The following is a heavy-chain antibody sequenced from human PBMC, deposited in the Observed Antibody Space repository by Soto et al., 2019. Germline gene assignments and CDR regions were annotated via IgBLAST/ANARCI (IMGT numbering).Heavy chain of an antibody. Sequence: SETLSLTCTVSGGSISSYYWSWIRQPPGKGLEWIGYIYYSGSTNYNPSLKSRVTISVDTSKNQFSLKLSSVTAADTAVYYCARVNPRPIVVVPAYMDVWGKGTTVTVSS. J-gene: IGHJ6*03. CDR2: IYYSGST. CDR1: GGSISSYY. D-gene: IGHD2-2*01. CDR3: ARVNPRPIVVVPAYMDV. V-gene: IGHV4-59*01.